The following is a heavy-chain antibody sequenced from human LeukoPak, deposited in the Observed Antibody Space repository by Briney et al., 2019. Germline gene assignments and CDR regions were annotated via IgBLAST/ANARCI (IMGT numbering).Heavy chain of an antibody. D-gene: IGHD3-9*01. Sequence: ASVKVSCKASGYTFTSYDINWVRQATGQGLEWMGWMNPNSGNTGYAQKFQGRVTMTRNTSISTAYMELSSLRSEDMAVYYCARGFSFLLRYFDWLLRPENYYYYYGMDVWGQGTTVTVSS. CDR3: ARGFSFLLRYFDWLLRPENYYYYYGMDV. CDR2: MNPNSGNT. J-gene: IGHJ6*02. V-gene: IGHV1-8*01. CDR1: GYTFTSYD.